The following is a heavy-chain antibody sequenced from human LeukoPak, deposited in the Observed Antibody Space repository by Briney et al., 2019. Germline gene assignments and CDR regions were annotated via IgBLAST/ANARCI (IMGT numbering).Heavy chain of an antibody. Sequence: SETLSLTCTVSGGSIRSYYWSWIRQPPGKGLEWIGYIYYSGSTNYNPSLKSRVTISVDTSKNQFSLKLSSVTAADTAVYYCAASPIVVVPAAILLDYGMDVWGQGTTVTVSS. J-gene: IGHJ6*02. V-gene: IGHV4-59*08. D-gene: IGHD2-2*01. CDR1: GGSIRSYY. CDR2: IYYSGST. CDR3: AASPIVVVPAAILLDYGMDV.